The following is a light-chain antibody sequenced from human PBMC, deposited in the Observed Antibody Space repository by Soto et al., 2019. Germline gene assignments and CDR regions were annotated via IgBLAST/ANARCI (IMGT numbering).Light chain of an antibody. CDR1: QSVNSN. Sequence: EIVVTQSPATLSVSPGERATLSCRASQSVNSNLAWYQRKAGQAPRLLIYGASTRATGIPARFSGSGSGTEFTLAISSLQSEDFAVYYCQQYNTWPPYTFGQGTKLEIK. J-gene: IGKJ2*01. V-gene: IGKV3-15*01. CDR2: GAS. CDR3: QQYNTWPPYT.